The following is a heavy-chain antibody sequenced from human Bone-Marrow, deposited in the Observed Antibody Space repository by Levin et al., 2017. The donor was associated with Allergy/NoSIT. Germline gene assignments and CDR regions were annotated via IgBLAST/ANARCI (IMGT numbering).Heavy chain of an antibody. D-gene: IGHD3-16*01. CDR3: VNWGSY. J-gene: IGHJ4*02. V-gene: IGHV3-7*02. CDR2: IKKDGSAK. Sequence: SCEVSGFSFSSYWMSWVRQAPGKGLEWVAKIKKDGSAKFYVDSVKGRFTISRDNAKNSLYLQMNNLRVEDTAVYYCVNWGSYWGRGTLVTVSS. CDR1: GFSFSSYW.